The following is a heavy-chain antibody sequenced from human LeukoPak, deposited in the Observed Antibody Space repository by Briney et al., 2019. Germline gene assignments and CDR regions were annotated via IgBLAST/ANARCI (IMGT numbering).Heavy chain of an antibody. Sequence: GGSLRLSCAASGLTFSSYSMNWVRQAPGKGLEWVSSISSSSSYIYYADSVKGRFTISRDNAKNSLYLQMNSLRAEDTAVYYCARDMVAGTGHDYWGQGTLVTVSS. D-gene: IGHD6-19*01. CDR2: ISSSSSYI. CDR1: GLTFSSYS. CDR3: ARDMVAGTGHDY. J-gene: IGHJ4*02. V-gene: IGHV3-21*01.